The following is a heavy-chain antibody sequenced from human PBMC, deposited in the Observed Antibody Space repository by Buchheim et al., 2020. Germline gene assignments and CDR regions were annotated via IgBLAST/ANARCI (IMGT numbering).Heavy chain of an antibody. V-gene: IGHV4-34*01. CDR3: ARGVRRPRYYYYYGMDV. Sequence: QVQLQQWGAGLLKPSETLSLTCAVYGGSFSGYYWSWIRQPPGKGLEWIGEINHSGSTNYNPSLKSRVTISVDTSKNQFSLKLGSVTAADTAVYYCARGVRRPRYYYYYGMDVWGQGTT. J-gene: IGHJ6*02. CDR2: INHSGST. CDR1: GGSFSGYY.